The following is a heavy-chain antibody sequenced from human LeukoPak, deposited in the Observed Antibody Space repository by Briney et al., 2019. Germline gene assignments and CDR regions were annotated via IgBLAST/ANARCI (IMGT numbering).Heavy chain of an antibody. Sequence: GRSLRLSCAASGFTFDDYAMHWVRQAPGKGLEWVSGISWNSGSIGYADSVKGRFTISRDNAKNSLYLQMNSLRVEDTAVYYCARDPRTVRIWGQGTLVTVSS. CDR2: ISWNSGSI. CDR3: ARDPRTVRI. V-gene: IGHV3-9*01. J-gene: IGHJ4*02. D-gene: IGHD1-1*01. CDR1: GFTFDDYA.